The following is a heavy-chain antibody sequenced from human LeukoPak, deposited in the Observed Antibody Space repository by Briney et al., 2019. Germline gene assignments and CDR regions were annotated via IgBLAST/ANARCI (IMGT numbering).Heavy chain of an antibody. J-gene: IGHJ3*02. V-gene: IGHV3-43D*03. CDR3: AKEGYCSGGSCYYAFDI. CDR2: ISWDGGST. Sequence: QPGGSPRLSCAASGFTFDDYAMHWVRQAPGKGLEWVSLISWDGGSTYYADSVKGRFTISRDNSKNSLYLQMNSLRAEDTALYYCAKEGYCSGGSCYYAFDIWGQGTMVTVSS. D-gene: IGHD2-15*01. CDR1: GFTFDDYA.